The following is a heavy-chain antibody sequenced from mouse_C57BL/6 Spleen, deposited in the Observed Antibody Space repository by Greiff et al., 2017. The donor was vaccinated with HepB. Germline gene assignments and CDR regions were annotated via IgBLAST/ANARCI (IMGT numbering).Heavy chain of an antibody. CDR2: INPSSGYT. D-gene: IGHD2-5*01. CDR1: GYTFTSYW. V-gene: IGHV1-7*01. CDR3: ARDYYSNGYYFDY. J-gene: IGHJ2*01. Sequence: QVQLQQSGAELAKPGASVKLSCKASGYTFTSYWMHWVKQRPGQGLEWIGYINPSSGYTKYNQKFKDKATLTADKSSSPAYMQLSSLTYEDSAVYYCARDYYSNGYYFDYWGQGTTLTVSS.